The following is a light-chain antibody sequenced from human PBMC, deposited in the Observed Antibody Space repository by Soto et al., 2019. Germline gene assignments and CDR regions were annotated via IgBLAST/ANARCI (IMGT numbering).Light chain of an antibody. J-gene: IGKJ1*01. Sequence: EIVLTQSPATLSLSPGERATLSCRASQSVSSYLAWYQQKPVQAPRLLIDVASSRATVIPDRFSGSGSGTDFTLTISRLEPEDFAVYYCQQYGSSGTFGQGAKVDIK. CDR1: QSVSSY. CDR3: QQYGSSGT. CDR2: VAS. V-gene: IGKV3-20*01.